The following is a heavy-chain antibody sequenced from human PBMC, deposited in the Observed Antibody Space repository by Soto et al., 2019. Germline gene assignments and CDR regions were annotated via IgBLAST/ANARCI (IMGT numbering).Heavy chain of an antibody. CDR3: ARVVPGAEAWFGP. V-gene: IGHV1-18*01. J-gene: IGHJ5*02. D-gene: IGHD2-2*01. CDR2: ISLYSDGT. Sequence: ASVKVSCKTSGYAFSNYGITWVRQAPGQPLEWLGWISLYSDGTNYAQKFQGRVSMTTDTSTTTAYMELRSLRSDDTAVYYCARVVPGAEAWFGPWGQGTLVTVSS. CDR1: GYAFSNYG.